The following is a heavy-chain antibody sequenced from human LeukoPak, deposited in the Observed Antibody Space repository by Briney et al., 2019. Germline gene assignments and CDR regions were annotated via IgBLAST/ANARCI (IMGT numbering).Heavy chain of an antibody. Sequence: PSETLSLTCTVSGGSISSGSYCWSWIRQPAGKGLEWIGHIYSSGSTNYNPSLKSRVTISVDTSKNQFSLKLGSVTAADTAVYYCALRAPSHPPPYWGQGTLVTVSS. CDR2: IYSSGST. CDR1: GGSISSGSYC. CDR3: ALRAPSHPPPY. D-gene: IGHD2-2*01. J-gene: IGHJ4*02. V-gene: IGHV4-61*09.